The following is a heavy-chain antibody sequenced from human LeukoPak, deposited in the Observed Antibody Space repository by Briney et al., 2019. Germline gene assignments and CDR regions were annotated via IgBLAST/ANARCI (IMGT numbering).Heavy chain of an antibody. CDR3: ARDQGGGYNNY. J-gene: IGHJ4*02. V-gene: IGHV4-39*07. CDR2: IFYSGST. Sequence: SETLSLTCTVSGGSISTSNYYWGWIRQPPGKGLEWIGNIFYSGSTYYSPSLKSRVTISLDTSRNQFSLKLNSVTAADTAVYYCARDQGGGYNNYWGQGTLVTVSS. CDR1: GGSISTSNYY. D-gene: IGHD5-24*01.